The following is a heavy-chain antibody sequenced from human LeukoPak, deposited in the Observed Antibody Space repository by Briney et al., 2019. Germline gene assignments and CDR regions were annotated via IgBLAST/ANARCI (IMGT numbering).Heavy chain of an antibody. CDR1: GFTVSSNY. D-gene: IGHD2-15*01. Sequence: GGSLRLSCAASGFTVSSNYMSWVRQAPGKGLEWVSVIYSGGSTYYADSVKGRFTISRDNSKNTLYLQMNSLRAEDTAVYYCAKVETEFCSGGSCYFYYFDYWGQGTLVTVSS. V-gene: IGHV3-53*05. CDR3: AKVETEFCSGGSCYFYYFDY. J-gene: IGHJ4*02. CDR2: IYSGGST.